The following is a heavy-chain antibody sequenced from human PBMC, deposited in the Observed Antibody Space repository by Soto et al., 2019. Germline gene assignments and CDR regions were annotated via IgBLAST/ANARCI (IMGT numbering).Heavy chain of an antibody. J-gene: IGHJ6*02. Sequence: GGSLRLSCAASGFTFSIYAMSWVRQAPGKGLEWVSAISGSGDSTYYADSVKGRFTISRDNSKNTLYLQMNSLRAEDTAVYYCAKPRIPYYYSYGMDVWGQGTTVTVSS. CDR1: GFTFSIYA. CDR3: AKPRIPYYYSYGMDV. V-gene: IGHV3-23*01. CDR2: ISGSGDST.